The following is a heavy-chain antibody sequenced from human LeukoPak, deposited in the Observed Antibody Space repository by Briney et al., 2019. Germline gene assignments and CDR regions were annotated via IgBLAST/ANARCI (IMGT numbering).Heavy chain of an antibody. J-gene: IGHJ6*02. V-gene: IGHV3-30*03. CDR3: TRTPYYYYYGMDV. CDR2: ISYDGSNK. CDR1: GFIFGDYG. Sequence: GGSLRLSCTASGFIFGDYGMSWFRQAPGKGLEWVAVISYDGSNKYYADSVKGRFTISRDNSKNTLYLQMNSLRAEDTAVYYSTRTPYYYYYGMDVWGQGTTVTVSS. D-gene: IGHD2-2*01.